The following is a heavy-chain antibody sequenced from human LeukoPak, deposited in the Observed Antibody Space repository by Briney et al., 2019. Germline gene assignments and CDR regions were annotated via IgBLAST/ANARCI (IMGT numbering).Heavy chain of an antibody. CDR2: ISSSSSYI. V-gene: IGHV3-21*01. CDR1: GFTFSSYS. CDR3: AREIRVVPSYSYGVDV. D-gene: IGHD2-2*01. Sequence: GGSLRLSCAASGFTFSSYSMNWVRQAPGKGLEWVSSISSSSSYIYYADSVKGRFTISRDNAKNSLYLQMNSLRAEDTAVYYCAREIRVVPSYSYGVDVWGQGTTVTVSS. J-gene: IGHJ6*02.